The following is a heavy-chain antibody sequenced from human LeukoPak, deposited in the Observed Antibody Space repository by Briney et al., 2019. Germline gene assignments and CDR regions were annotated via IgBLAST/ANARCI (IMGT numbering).Heavy chain of an antibody. V-gene: IGHV4-39*01. CDR3: ERHASVDGNWPRPLDY. D-gene: IGHD6-19*01. CDR1: GGSISSSNYY. CDR2: IYYSGST. J-gene: IGHJ4*02. Sequence: SETLTLTCTVSGGSISSSNYYWGWIRQPPGKGLEWIGNIYYSGSTYYKPSLKTRVTISVDTSKNQFSLKLTSVTAADTAVYYCERHASVDGNWPRPLDYWGQGSLFTVSS.